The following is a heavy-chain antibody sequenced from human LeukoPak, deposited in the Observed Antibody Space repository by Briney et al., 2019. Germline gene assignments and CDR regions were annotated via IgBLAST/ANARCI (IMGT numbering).Heavy chain of an antibody. Sequence: GGSLRLSCAASGFTFSSYAMHWVRQAPGKGLEYVSAISSNGGSTYYANSVKGRFTISRDNSKNTLYLQMGSLRAEDMAVYYCARSYNWNVLSGYSDYWGQGTLVTVSS. CDR2: ISSNGGST. D-gene: IGHD1-1*01. CDR1: GFTFSSYA. V-gene: IGHV3-64*01. CDR3: ARSYNWNVLSGYSDY. J-gene: IGHJ4*02.